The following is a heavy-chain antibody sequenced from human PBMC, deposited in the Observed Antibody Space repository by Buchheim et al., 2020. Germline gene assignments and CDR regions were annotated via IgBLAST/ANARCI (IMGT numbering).Heavy chain of an antibody. CDR2: IHASGST. V-gene: IGHV4-4*07. J-gene: IGHJ4*02. Sequence: QVQLQESGPGLVRPSETLSLTCTVSGGSISNYFWSWIRQPAGKGLEWIGRIHASGSTNYNPSLKSRVTISVDTSKNQFSLKLSSVTAADTAVYYCARTAPMTTVTNFFDYWGQGTL. CDR1: GGSISNYF. CDR3: ARTAPMTTVTNFFDY. D-gene: IGHD4-17*01.